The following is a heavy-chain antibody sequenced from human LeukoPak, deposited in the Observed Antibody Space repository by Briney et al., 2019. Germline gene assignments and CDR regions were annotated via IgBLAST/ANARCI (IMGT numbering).Heavy chain of an antibody. V-gene: IGHV4-59*08. CDR2: IYYSGST. Sequence: SETLSLTCGVSGGAITNYYWSWIRQPPGKGLEWIGYIYYSGSTNYNPSLKSRVTISVDTSKNQFSLKLSSVTAADTAVYYCARSNYDILTGYHYNWFDPWGQGTLVTVSS. CDR1: GGAITNYY. D-gene: IGHD3-9*01. CDR3: ARSNYDILTGYHYNWFDP. J-gene: IGHJ5*02.